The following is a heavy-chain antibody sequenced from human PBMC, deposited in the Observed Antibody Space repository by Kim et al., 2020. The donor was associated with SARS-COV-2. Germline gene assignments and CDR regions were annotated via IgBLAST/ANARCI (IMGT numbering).Heavy chain of an antibody. CDR3: ARAEYSSGWTAEVDY. V-gene: IGHV3-53*01. D-gene: IGHD6-19*01. J-gene: IGHJ4*02. CDR1: GFIVSSNY. Sequence: GGSLRLSCAASGFIVSSNYMSWVRQAPGKGLECVSVIYRDDSTYYADSVKGRFTISRDNSKNTLYLQMNSLRAEDTAVYYCARAEYSSGWTAEVDYWGQG. CDR2: IYRDDST.